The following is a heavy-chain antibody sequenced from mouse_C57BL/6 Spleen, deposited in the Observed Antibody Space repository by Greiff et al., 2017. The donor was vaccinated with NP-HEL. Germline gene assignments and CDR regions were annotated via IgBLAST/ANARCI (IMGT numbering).Heavy chain of an antibody. V-gene: IGHV1-26*01. J-gene: IGHJ1*03. CDR1: GYTFTDYY. Sequence: EVQLQQSGPELVKPGASVKISCKASGYTFTDYYMNWVKQSHGKSLEWIGDINPNNGGTSYNQKFKGKATLTVDKSSSTAYMELRSLTSEDSAVYYCARRGIRDWYFDVWGTGTTVTVSS. CDR3: ARRGIRDWYFDV. CDR2: INPNNGGT.